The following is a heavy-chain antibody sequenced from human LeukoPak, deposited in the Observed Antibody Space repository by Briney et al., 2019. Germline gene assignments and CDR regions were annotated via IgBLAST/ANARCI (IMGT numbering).Heavy chain of an antibody. CDR1: GGSISSYY. V-gene: IGHV4-59*01. CDR2: IYYSGST. D-gene: IGHD5-24*01. J-gene: IGHJ4*02. Sequence: SETLSLTCTVSGGSISSYYWSWIRQPPGKGLEWIGYIYYSGSTNYNPSLKSRVTISVDTSKNQFSLKLSSVTAADTAVYYCARSSMATINFDYWGQGTLVTVSS. CDR3: ARSSMATINFDY.